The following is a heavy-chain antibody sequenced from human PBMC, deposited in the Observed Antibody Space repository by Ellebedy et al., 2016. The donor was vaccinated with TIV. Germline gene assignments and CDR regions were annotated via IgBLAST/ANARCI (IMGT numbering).Heavy chain of an antibody. D-gene: IGHD3-3*01. Sequence: GESLKISCAASGLTFSTYDMNWVRQAPGKGLEWVSSINSRSSYMSYADSVKGRFTISRDNAKNSLYLEMNSLRAEDTALYYCARIGALEKHYFDYWGQGTLVTVSS. CDR3: ARIGALEKHYFDY. J-gene: IGHJ4*02. CDR1: GLTFSTYD. V-gene: IGHV3-21*04. CDR2: INSRSSYM.